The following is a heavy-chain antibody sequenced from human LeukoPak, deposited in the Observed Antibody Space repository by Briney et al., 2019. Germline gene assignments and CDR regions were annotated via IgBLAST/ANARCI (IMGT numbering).Heavy chain of an antibody. V-gene: IGHV4-59*08. CDR1: GGSISSYY. CDR2: IYYSGST. D-gene: IGHD6-19*01. J-gene: IGHJ5*02. CDR3: ARRGAANSGWYNKGNWFDP. Sequence: SETLSLTCTVSGGSISSYYWSWIRQPPGKGLEWIGYIYYSGSTNYNPSLKSRVTISVETSKNQFSLKLSSVTAADTAVYYCARRGAANSGWYNKGNWFDPWGQGTPVTVSS.